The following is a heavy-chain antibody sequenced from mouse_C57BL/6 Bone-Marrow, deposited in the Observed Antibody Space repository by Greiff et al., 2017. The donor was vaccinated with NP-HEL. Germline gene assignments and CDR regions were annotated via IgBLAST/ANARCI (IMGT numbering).Heavy chain of an antibody. J-gene: IGHJ2*01. Sequence: VQLQQPGAELVKPGASVKVSCKASGYTFTSYWMHWVKQRPGQGLEWIGRIHPSDSDTNYNQKFKGKATLTADKSSSTAYMELRSLTSEDSAVYFCARDSNYVGFDYWGQGTTLTVSS. CDR2: IHPSDSDT. CDR1: GYTFTSYW. D-gene: IGHD2-5*01. CDR3: ARDSNYVGFDY. V-gene: IGHV1-74*01.